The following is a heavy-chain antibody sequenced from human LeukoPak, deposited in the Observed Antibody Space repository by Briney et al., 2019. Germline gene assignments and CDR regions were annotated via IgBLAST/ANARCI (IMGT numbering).Heavy chain of an antibody. CDR3: ARGLSGFGAVAGIWFDP. J-gene: IGHJ5*02. CDR2: MNPNSGNT. V-gene: IGHV1-8*03. CDR1: GYTFTSYD. Sequence: GASVKVSCKASGYTFTSYDINWVRQATGQGLDWMGWMNPNSGNTGYAQKFQGRVTITRNPSISTAYMELSSLRSEDTAVYYCARGLSGFGAVAGIWFDPWGQGTLVTVSS. D-gene: IGHD6-19*01.